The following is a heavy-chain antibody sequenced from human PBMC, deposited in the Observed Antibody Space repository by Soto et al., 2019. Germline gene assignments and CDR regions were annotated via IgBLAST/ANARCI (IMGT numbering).Heavy chain of an antibody. V-gene: IGHV4-34*01. Sequence: QVQLQQWGAGLLKPSETLSLTCAVYGGSFSGYYWSWIRQPPGKGLEWIGEINHSGSTNYNPSLNSRVTISVDTSKNQFSLKLSSVTAADTAVYYCARARIMITFGGVIVSDAFDIWGQGTMVTVSS. CDR3: ARARIMITFGGVIVSDAFDI. J-gene: IGHJ3*02. CDR2: INHSGST. CDR1: GGSFSGYY. D-gene: IGHD3-16*02.